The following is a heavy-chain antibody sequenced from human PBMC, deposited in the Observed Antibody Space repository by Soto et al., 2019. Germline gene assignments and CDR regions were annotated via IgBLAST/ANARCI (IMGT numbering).Heavy chain of an antibody. D-gene: IGHD6-19*01. CDR2: IYHSGST. J-gene: IGHJ4*02. V-gene: IGHV4-4*02. Sequence: QVQLQESGPGLVEPSGSLSLTCAVSGGSVSCTNWWSWVRQPPGKGLEWIGEIYHSGSTYYNPSLKSRVTISVDKSKNQFSLRLSSVTAADTAVYFCARDRAVSARGSFDYWGQGTLVTVSS. CDR3: ARDRAVSARGSFDY. CDR1: GGSVSCTNW.